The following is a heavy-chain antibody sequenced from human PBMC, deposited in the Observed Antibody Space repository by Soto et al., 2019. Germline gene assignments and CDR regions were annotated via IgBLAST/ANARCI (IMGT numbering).Heavy chain of an antibody. V-gene: IGHV3-33*01. CDR2: IWYDGSNK. D-gene: IGHD1-26*01. CDR3: ARQPDSGSYFLNWFDP. CDR1: GFTFSSYG. J-gene: IGHJ5*02. Sequence: PGGSLRLSCAASGFTFSSYGMHWVRQAPGKGLEWVAVIWYDGSNKYYADSVKGRFTISRDNSKNTLYLQMNSLRAEDTAVYYCARQPDSGSYFLNWFDPWGQGTLVTVSS.